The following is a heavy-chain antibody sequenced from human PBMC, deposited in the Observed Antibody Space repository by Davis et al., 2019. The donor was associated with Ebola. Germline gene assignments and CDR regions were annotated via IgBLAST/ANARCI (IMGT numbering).Heavy chain of an antibody. Sequence: GESLKISCAASGFTFSSYSMNWVRQAPGKGLEWVSSISSSSSYIYYADSVKGRFTISRDNSKNTLYLQMNSLRAEDTAVYCCARDPLWYCSSTSCYPDYWGQGTLVTVSS. CDR1: GFTFSSYS. V-gene: IGHV3-21*01. J-gene: IGHJ4*02. D-gene: IGHD2-2*01. CDR2: ISSSSSYI. CDR3: ARDPLWYCSSTSCYPDY.